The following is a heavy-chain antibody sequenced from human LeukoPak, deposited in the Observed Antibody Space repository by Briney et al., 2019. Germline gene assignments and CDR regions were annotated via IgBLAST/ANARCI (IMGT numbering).Heavy chain of an antibody. V-gene: IGHV1-3*01. CDR3: ARGPYSNYWFDP. CDR2: INAGNGNT. D-gene: IGHD4-11*01. J-gene: IGHJ5*02. CDR1: GYTFTSYA. Sequence: ASVKVSCKTSGYTFTSYAMHWVRLAPGQRLEWMGWINAGNGNTKYSQKFQDRVTITRDTSASTAYMELSSLRSEDTAVYFCARGPYSNYWFDPWGQGTLVTVSS.